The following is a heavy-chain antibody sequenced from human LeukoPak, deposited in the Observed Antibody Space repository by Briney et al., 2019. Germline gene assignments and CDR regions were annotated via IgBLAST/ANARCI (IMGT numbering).Heavy chain of an antibody. V-gene: IGHV4-38-2*02. CDR1: GYSISSGYY. Sequence: SETLSLTCTVSGYSISSGYYWGWIRQPPGKGLEWIGSIYHSGSTYYNPSLKSRVTISVDTSKNQFSLKLSSVTAADTAVYYCARSGYYGYSYGSAGFEAFDIWGQGTMVTVSS. D-gene: IGHD5-18*01. CDR3: ARSGYYGYSYGSAGFEAFDI. J-gene: IGHJ3*02. CDR2: IYHSGST.